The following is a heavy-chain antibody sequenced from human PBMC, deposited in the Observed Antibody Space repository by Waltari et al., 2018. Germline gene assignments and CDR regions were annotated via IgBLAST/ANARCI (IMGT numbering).Heavy chain of an antibody. J-gene: IGHJ4*02. CDR2: IIPILGIA. CDR1: GGTFSSYA. CDR3: AREDSGYNVFYFDY. D-gene: IGHD5-12*01. V-gene: IGHV1-69*10. Sequence: QVQLVQSGAEVKKPGSSVKVSCKASGGTFSSYAISWVRQAPGQGLEWMGGIIPILGIANYAQKFQGRVTITADKSTSTAYMELSSLRSEDTAVYYCAREDSGYNVFYFDYWGQGTLVTVSS.